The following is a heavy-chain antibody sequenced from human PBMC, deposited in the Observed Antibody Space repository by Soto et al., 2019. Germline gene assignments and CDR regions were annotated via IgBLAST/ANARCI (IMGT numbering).Heavy chain of an antibody. D-gene: IGHD2-8*01. V-gene: IGHV1-69*06. Sequence: GASVKVSCKASGGTFSSYAISWVRQAPGQGLEWMGGIIPIFGTANYAQKFQGRVTITADKSTSTAYMELSGLRSEDTAVYYCAREGCTNGVCRWGYYYYYYGMDVWGQGTTGTVSS. CDR2: IIPIFGTA. J-gene: IGHJ6*02. CDR1: GGTFSSYA. CDR3: AREGCTNGVCRWGYYYYYYGMDV.